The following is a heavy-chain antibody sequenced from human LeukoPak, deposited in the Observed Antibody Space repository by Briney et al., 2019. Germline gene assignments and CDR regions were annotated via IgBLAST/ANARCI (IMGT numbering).Heavy chain of an antibody. D-gene: IGHD6-19*01. V-gene: IGHV1-46*01. Sequence: ASVTVSYTASGYTFTSYYMHWVRQAPGQGLEWMGIINPSGGSTNYAQKFQGRVTMTRDMSTSTVYMELSSLRSEDTAVYYCARDGVAGVYYFDYWGQGTLVTVSS. CDR3: ARDGVAGVYYFDY. J-gene: IGHJ4*02. CDR1: GYTFTSYY. CDR2: INPSGGST.